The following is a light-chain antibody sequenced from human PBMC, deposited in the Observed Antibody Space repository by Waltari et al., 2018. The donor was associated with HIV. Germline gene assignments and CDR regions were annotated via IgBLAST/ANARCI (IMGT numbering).Light chain of an antibody. CDR3: SSYTSTSLYV. CDR2: EVS. Sequence: QSALTQPASVSGSPGQSITISCTGTSSDVGGYNSVSWYPHNPGKAPKLMIFEVSNRPSGVSNRFSGSKSGNTASLTISGLQAEDEADYYCSSYTSTSLYVFGSGTKVTVL. CDR1: SSDVGGYNS. J-gene: IGLJ1*01. V-gene: IGLV2-14*01.